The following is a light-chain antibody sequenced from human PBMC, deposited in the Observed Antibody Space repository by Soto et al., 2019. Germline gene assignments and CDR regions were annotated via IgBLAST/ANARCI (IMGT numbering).Light chain of an antibody. CDR3: SSYTTSSTRV. J-gene: IGLJ1*01. Sequence: QSVLSQPAAVSGSAGQSIAISCTGSSSYVGIYNYVSWYQQHPGKVPKLIIYEVTSRPSGVSIRFSGSKSGNTASLTISGLQPEDEADYYCSSYTTSSTRVFGTGTKVTV. CDR1: SSYVGIYNY. CDR2: EVT. V-gene: IGLV2-14*01.